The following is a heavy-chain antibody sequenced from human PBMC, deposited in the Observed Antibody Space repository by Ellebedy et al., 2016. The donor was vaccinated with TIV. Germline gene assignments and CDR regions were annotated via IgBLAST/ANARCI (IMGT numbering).Heavy chain of an antibody. D-gene: IGHD5-12*01. CDR1: GFTFSRYW. CDR3: ARNVAWSVDY. V-gene: IGHV3-7*01. J-gene: IGHJ4*02. CDR2: IKEDGSEQ. Sequence: GESLKISCAASGFTFSRYWMSWVRLAPGKGLEWVANIKEDGSEQYYVDAVKGRFTVSRDNAKDSVSLQMHGLRAEDTAVYYCARNVAWSVDYWGQGTLVTVSS.